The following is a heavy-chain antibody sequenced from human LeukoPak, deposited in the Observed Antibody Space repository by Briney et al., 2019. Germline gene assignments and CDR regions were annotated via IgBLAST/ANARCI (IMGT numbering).Heavy chain of an antibody. J-gene: IGHJ4*02. Sequence: SETLSLTCTVSGGSISSYYWNWIRQPPGKGLEWIGYIYNSGSTNNNPSLKSRVTISVDTSKNQFSLKLSSVTAADTAVYYCAREVRQQQDRGVFDYWGQGTLVTVSS. CDR2: IYNSGST. CDR1: GGSISSYY. D-gene: IGHD6-13*01. CDR3: AREVRQQQDRGVFDY. V-gene: IGHV4-59*12.